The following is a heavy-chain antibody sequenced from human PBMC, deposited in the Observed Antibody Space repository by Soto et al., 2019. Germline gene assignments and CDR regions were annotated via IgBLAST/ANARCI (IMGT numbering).Heavy chain of an antibody. CDR2: IKGDESTT. CDR3: ARGAGGYYYMDV. CDR1: GFPFSSYW. Sequence: EVQLVESGGGLVQPGGSLRLSCVASGFPFSSYWMHWVRQVPGKGLVWVSRIKGDESTTTYGESVKGRFTISRDNARNTLYLQMDSLRADDTGLYYCARGAGGYYYMDVWGKGTKVIVSS. J-gene: IGHJ6*03. D-gene: IGHD3-10*01. V-gene: IGHV3-74*01.